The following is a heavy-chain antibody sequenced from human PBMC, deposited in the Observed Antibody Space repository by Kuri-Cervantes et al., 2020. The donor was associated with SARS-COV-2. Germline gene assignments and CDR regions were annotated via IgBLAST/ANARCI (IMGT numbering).Heavy chain of an antibody. V-gene: IGHV3-30-3*01. CDR3: TTDLGQTVGATYYYYYMDV. J-gene: IGHJ6*03. CDR1: GFTFSSYA. Sequence: LSLTCAASGFTFSSYAMHWVRQAPGKGLEWVAVISYDGSNKYYADSVKGRFTISRDNSKNTLYLQMNSLRAEDTAVYYCTTDLGQTVGATYYYYYMDVWGKGTTVTVSS. D-gene: IGHD1-26*01. CDR2: ISYDGSNK.